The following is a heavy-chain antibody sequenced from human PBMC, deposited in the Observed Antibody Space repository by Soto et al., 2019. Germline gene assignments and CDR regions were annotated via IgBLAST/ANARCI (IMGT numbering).Heavy chain of an antibody. CDR1: GGSISSSSYY. D-gene: IGHD2-15*01. J-gene: IGHJ4*02. Sequence: SETLSLTCTVSGGSISSSSYYWGWIRQPPGKGLEWIGSIYYSGSTYYNPSLKSRVTISVDTSKNQFSLKLSSVTAADTAVYYCARQIGVVVAATYDYWGQGTLVTVSS. V-gene: IGHV4-39*01. CDR2: IYYSGST. CDR3: ARQIGVVVAATYDY.